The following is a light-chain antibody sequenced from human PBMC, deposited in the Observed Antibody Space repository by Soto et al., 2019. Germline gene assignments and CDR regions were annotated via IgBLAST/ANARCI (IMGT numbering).Light chain of an antibody. V-gene: IGLV8-61*01. CDR3: CSYAGRYTRV. J-gene: IGLJ3*02. CDR1: SGSVSTSYY. CDR2: STN. Sequence: QTVVTQEPSFSVSPGGTVTLTCGLSSGSVSTSYYPSWYQQTPGQAPRTLIYSTNTRSSGVPDRFSGSKSGNTASLTISGLQAEDEADYYCCSYAGRYTRVFGGGTKLTVL.